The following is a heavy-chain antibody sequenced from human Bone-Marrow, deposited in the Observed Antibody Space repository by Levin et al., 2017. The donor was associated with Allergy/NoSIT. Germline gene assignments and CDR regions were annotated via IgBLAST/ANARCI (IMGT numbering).Heavy chain of an antibody. CDR3: ARKGGSATLYFFDY. CDR2: IHHGGST. CDR1: GASVSSNTW. V-gene: IGHV4-4*02. Sequence: KTSETLSLTCSVSGASVSSNTWWSWVRQTPGKGLELIGDIHHGGSTNYNPSLKSRVTISMDKSKNQFSLNLTSVTAAATAIYYCARKGGSATLYFFDYWGQGSLVTVSS. J-gene: IGHJ4*02. D-gene: IGHD6-25*01.